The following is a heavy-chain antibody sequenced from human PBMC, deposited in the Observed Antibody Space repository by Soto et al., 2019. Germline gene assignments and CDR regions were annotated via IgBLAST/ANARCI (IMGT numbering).Heavy chain of an antibody. CDR1: GFTFSSYA. Sequence: GGSLRLSCAASGFTFSSYAMSWVRQAPGKVLEWVSAISGSGGSTYYADSVKGRFTISRDNSKNTLYLQMNSLRAEDTAVYYCAKDRRGIAAAVPSYYGMDVWGQGTTVTVSS. CDR3: AKDRRGIAAAVPSYYGMDV. V-gene: IGHV3-23*01. J-gene: IGHJ6*02. D-gene: IGHD6-13*01. CDR2: ISGSGGST.